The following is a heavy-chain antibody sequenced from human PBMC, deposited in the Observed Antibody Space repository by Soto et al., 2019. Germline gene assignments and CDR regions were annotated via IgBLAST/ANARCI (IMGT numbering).Heavy chain of an antibody. CDR3: VRGDKGGFDL. D-gene: IGHD2-21*02. CDR1: GFTFNYYW. CDR2: IHSDGSTT. V-gene: IGHV3-74*01. J-gene: IGHJ3*01. Sequence: EVQLVESEGGLVQRGGSLRLSCAASGFTFNYYWMHWVRQAPGQGLVWVSHIHSDGSTTTYADSVKGRFTISRDNAKNKLYLQMNSLRAEDTDVYYCVRGDKGGFDLWGQGTTVTVSS.